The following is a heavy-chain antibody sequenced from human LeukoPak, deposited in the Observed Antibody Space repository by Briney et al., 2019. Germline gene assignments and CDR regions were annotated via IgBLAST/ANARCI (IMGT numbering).Heavy chain of an antibody. CDR1: GFTFSSYA. J-gene: IGHJ3*02. CDR3: ARDKDDAFDI. Sequence: GGSLRLSCAASGFTFSSYAMSWVRQAPGKGLEWVSAISSSSSTIYYADSVKGRFTISRDNAKNSLYLQMNSLRAEDTAVYYCARDKDDAFDIWGQGTMVTVSS. V-gene: IGHV3-48*01. CDR2: ISSSSSTI.